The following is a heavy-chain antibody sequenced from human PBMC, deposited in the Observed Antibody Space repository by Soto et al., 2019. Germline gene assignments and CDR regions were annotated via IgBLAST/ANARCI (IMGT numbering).Heavy chain of an antibody. CDR3: ARGTKETRLGIYYYYYGMDV. CDR2: MNPNSGNT. D-gene: IGHD7-27*01. CDR1: GYTFPSYD. Sequence: ASVKVSCKASGYTFPSYDINWVRQATGQGLEWMGWMNPNSGNTGYAQKFQGRVTMTRNTSISTAYMELSSLRSEDTAVYYCARGTKETRLGIYYYYYGMDVWGQGTTVTVSS. J-gene: IGHJ6*02. V-gene: IGHV1-8*01.